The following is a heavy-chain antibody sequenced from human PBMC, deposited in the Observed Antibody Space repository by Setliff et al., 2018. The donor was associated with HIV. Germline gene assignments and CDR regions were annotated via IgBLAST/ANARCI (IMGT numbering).Heavy chain of an antibody. J-gene: IGHJ4*02. V-gene: IGHV4-31*03. CDR2: VFYSGTT. CDR3: ARISWFGEFLDS. D-gene: IGHD3-10*01. CDR1: GGSIRNAGHC. Sequence: PSETLSLTCTVSGGSIRNAGHCWSWIRQRPGRGLEWIGYVFYSGTTYYNPSLKSRLVISVDSSKNLFSLNLKSVTAEDTALYFCARISWFGEFLDSWGQGTLVTVSS.